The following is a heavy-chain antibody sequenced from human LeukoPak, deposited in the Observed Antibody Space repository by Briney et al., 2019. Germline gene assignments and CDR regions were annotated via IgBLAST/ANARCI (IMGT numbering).Heavy chain of an antibody. V-gene: IGHV1-2*02. D-gene: IGHD2-2*01. CDR3: TRDHCSFANCYEDYYYGMDV. Sequence: ASVKVSCKASGGTFSSYAISWVRQAPGRGLEWMGWINPNNGGTTYAQNFQGRVTMTRDTSISTAYMELSRLRSDDSAIYYCTRDHCSFANCYEDYYYGMDVWGQGTTVTVSS. CDR2: INPNNGGT. J-gene: IGHJ6*02. CDR1: GGTFSSYA.